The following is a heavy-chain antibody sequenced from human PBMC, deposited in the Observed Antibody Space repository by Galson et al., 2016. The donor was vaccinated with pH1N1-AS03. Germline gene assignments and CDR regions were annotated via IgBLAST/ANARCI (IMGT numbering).Heavy chain of an antibody. J-gene: IGHJ4*02. CDR2: IYTSGNT. CDR1: SSGFYY. D-gene: IGHD2-15*01. V-gene: IGHV4-61*09. CDR3: ARLSSAVNFFDS. Sequence: SSGFYYWNWIRQPAGKGLEWIGDIYTSGNTNYNPSLKSRVSISADTSKNQFSLNLNSVTAADTAMYYCARLSSAVNFFDSWGQGTLVTVSS.